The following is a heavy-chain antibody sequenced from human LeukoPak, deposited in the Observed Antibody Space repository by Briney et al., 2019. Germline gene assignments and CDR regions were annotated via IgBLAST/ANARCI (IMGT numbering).Heavy chain of an antibody. CDR2: IIPIFGTA. V-gene: IGHV1-69*05. D-gene: IGHD3-22*01. CDR1: GGTFSSYA. Sequence: SVKVSCKASGGTFSSYAISWVRQAPGQGLEWMGGIIPIFGTANYAQKFQGRVTITTDESTSTAYMELSSLRSEDTAVYYCARFGHYYDSSKGENYLDYRGQPTLVTDSS. J-gene: IGHJ4*02. CDR3: ARFGHYYDSSKGENYLDY.